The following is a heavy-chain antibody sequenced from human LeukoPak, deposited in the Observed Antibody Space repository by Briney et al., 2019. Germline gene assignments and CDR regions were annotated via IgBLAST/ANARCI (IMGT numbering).Heavy chain of an antibody. J-gene: IGHJ4*02. Sequence: GGPLRLSRAPSGFTLSSYAMSWVRQAPGKGLEWVSAISGIDGSPHSADSVKGRFTIYRNSSNKRRYLQRYSLRAEGTRIYYCAKDVAATISSGGYYFALWGQGTLVTVS. CDR3: AKDVAATISSGGYYFAL. CDR2: ISGIDGSP. CDR1: GFTLSSYA. V-gene: IGHV3-23*01. D-gene: IGHD3-22*01.